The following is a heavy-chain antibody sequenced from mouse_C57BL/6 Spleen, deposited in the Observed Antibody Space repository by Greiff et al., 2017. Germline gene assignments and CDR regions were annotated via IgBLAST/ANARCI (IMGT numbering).Heavy chain of an antibody. CDR1: GYTFTSYW. V-gene: IGHV1-59*01. Sequence: QVQLQQPGAELVRPGPSVKLSCKASGYTFTSYWMHWVKPRPGQGLEWIGVIDPSDSYTNSNQKFKGKATLTVDTSSSTAYMQLSSLTSEDSAVYYCARSWVLRPFDDWGQGTTLTVSS. CDR3: ARSWVLRPFDD. J-gene: IGHJ2*01. D-gene: IGHD1-2*01. CDR2: IDPSDSYT.